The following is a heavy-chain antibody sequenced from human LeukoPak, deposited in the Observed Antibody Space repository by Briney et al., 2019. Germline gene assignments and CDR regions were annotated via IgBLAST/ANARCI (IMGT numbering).Heavy chain of an antibody. CDR2: IWYDGSSK. CDR1: GFTFSSYG. V-gene: IGHV3-33*01. CDR3: VRDQPRSNPPLVSF. Sequence: PGGSLRLSCAASGFTFSSYGMHWVRQSPGRGLEWVAVIWYDGSSKYYADSVKGRFTISRDNSNNTLYLQMNSLRAEDTAVYYCVRDQPRSNPPLVSFRGQGTLVTVSS. J-gene: IGHJ4*02. D-gene: IGHD6-13*01.